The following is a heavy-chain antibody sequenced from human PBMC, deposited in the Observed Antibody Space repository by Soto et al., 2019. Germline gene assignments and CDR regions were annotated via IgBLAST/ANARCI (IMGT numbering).Heavy chain of an antibody. V-gene: IGHV4-30-4*01. CDR3: ASARSAFSIAAAIGAFDL. CDR2: IYYSGST. D-gene: IGHD6-13*01. J-gene: IGHJ3*01. Sequence: SETLSLTCTVSGGSISSGDYYWSWIRQPPGKGLEWIGYIYYSGSTYYNPSLKSRVTISVDTSKNQFSLKLSSVTAADTAVYYCASARSAFSIAAAIGAFDLWGQGTMVTVSS. CDR1: GGSISSGDYY.